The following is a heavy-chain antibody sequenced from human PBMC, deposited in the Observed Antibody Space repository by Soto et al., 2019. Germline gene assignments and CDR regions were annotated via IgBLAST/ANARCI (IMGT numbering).Heavy chain of an antibody. J-gene: IGHJ6*02. CDR3: ASHLEVPFHGRVTFYYGLDV. CDR2: IYPRDSEV. CDR1: GYGFTGFW. V-gene: IGHV5-51*03. Sequence: EVQLVQSGAEVRKPGDSLKISCKTSGYGFTGFWIGWVRQMPGKGLEWMGIIYPRDSEVKYGPSFQGRVTISVDTSIDTAYLQWTRLNISDTAMYYCASHLEVPFHGRVTFYYGLDVWGQGTTVTVSS.